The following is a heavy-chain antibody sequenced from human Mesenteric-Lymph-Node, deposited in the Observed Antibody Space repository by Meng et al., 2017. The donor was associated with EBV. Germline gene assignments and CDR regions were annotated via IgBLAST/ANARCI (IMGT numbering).Heavy chain of an antibody. CDR1: GGSIAGGSY. Sequence: QLRLQGPVPGLGKPSQTVSLTCAVSGGSIAGGSYWSWVRQPPGKGLEWIAFIHYSGDTYYNPSLKSRLTISVDTSKDQFSLRLRSVTAADTAVYYCARRSGSYYGYFDYWGQGTLVTVSS. CDR3: ARRSGSYYGYFDY. J-gene: IGHJ4*02. D-gene: IGHD1-26*01. CDR2: IHYSGDT. V-gene: IGHV4-30-4*01.